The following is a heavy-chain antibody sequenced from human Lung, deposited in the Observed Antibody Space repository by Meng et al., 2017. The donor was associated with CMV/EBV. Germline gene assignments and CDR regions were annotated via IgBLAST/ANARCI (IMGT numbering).Heavy chain of an antibody. CDR2: ISWNSGSI. Sequence: SXKISXAASGFTFDDYAMHWVRQAPGKGLEWVSGISWNSGSIGYADSVKGRFTISRDNAKNSLYLQMNSLRAEDTALYYCAKASGYSSGWSKFDYWGQGXLVTVSS. V-gene: IGHV3-9*01. D-gene: IGHD6-19*01. CDR3: AKASGYSSGWSKFDY. CDR1: GFTFDDYA. J-gene: IGHJ4*02.